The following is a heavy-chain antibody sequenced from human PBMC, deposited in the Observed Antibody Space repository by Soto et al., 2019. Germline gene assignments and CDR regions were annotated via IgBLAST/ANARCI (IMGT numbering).Heavy chain of an antibody. D-gene: IGHD6-13*01. Sequence: PSETLSLTCTVSGGSISSSSYYWGWIRQPPGKGLEWIGSIYYSGSTYYNPSLKSRVTISVDTSKNQFSLKLSSVTAADTAVYYCARHLAAAQVFLGNKEPEALDYWGQGTLVPVSS. CDR1: GGSISSSSYY. CDR2: IYYSGST. V-gene: IGHV4-39*01. J-gene: IGHJ4*02. CDR3: ARHLAAAQVFLGNKEPEALDY.